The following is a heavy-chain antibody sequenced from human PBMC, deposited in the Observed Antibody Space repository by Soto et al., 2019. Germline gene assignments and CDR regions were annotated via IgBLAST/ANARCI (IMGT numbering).Heavy chain of an antibody. CDR2: INTDGSST. Sequence: EVQLVESGGGLVQPGESLRLSCAASGFTFNDYWMHWVRQVPGKGLVWVSRINTDGSSTSYADSVKGRFTISRDNAKNTLSLQMSSLRVEDTAMYYCARDVESGSSQYYYYYYGMDVWGQGTTVTVSS. J-gene: IGHJ6*02. CDR1: GFTFNDYW. D-gene: IGHD1-26*01. V-gene: IGHV3-74*01. CDR3: ARDVESGSSQYYYYYYGMDV.